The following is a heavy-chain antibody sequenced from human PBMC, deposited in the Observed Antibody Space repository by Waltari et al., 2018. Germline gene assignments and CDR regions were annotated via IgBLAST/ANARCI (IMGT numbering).Heavy chain of an antibody. D-gene: IGHD6-13*01. CDR3: ARGGDVSSSWPRRDYYYGMDV. CDR1: GGSFSGYY. CDR2: INHSGST. Sequence: QVQLQQWGAGLLKPSETLSLTCAVYGGSFSGYYWSWIRQPPGKGLEWIGEINHSGSTNYNPYLKGRVTRSVDTSKNQFSLRLSSVTAADTAVYYCARGGDVSSSWPRRDYYYGMDVWGQGTTVTVSS. V-gene: IGHV4-34*01. J-gene: IGHJ6*02.